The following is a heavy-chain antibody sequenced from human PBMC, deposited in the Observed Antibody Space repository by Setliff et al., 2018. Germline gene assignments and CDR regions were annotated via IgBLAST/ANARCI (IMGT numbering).Heavy chain of an antibody. D-gene: IGHD6-13*01. CDR3: ARDFPLGVPQTSRAPSSLPHFDL. V-gene: IGHV3-7*01. Sequence: PGGSLRLSCAASGFTFSSYWMSWVRQAPGKGLEWVANIKQDGSEKYYVDSVKGRFTISRDNAKNSLYLQMNSLRAEDTAVYYCARDFPLGVPQTSRAPSSLPHFDLWGRGTLVTVSS. CDR2: IKQDGSEK. J-gene: IGHJ2*01. CDR1: GFTFSSYW.